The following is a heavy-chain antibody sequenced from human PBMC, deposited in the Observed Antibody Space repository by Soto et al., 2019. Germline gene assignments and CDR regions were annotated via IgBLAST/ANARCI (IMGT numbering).Heavy chain of an antibody. CDR1: GYSFPSDW. CDR2: IYPADSDT. Sequence: PGESLKISCKGSGYSFPSDWIGWVRQMPGKGLEWMGSIYPADSDTRYSPAFQGQVTISADKSIRTAYLQWSSLRASDTAMYYCARQIYDSDTGPNFQYYFDSWGQGTPVTVSS. D-gene: IGHD3-22*01. CDR3: ARQIYDSDTGPNFQYYFDS. V-gene: IGHV5-51*01. J-gene: IGHJ4*02.